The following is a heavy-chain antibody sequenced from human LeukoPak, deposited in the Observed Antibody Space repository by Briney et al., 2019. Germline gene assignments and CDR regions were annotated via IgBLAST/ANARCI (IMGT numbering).Heavy chain of an antibody. CDR1: GGTFSSYA. V-gene: IGHV1-69*04. J-gene: IGHJ3*02. Sequence: ASVKVSCKASGGTFSSYAISWVRQAPGQGLEWMGRIIPILGIANYAQKFQGRVTITADKSTSTAYMELSSLRSEDTAVYYCARDGAYYYGSGSYKNDAFDICGQGTMVTVSS. D-gene: IGHD3-10*01. CDR3: ARDGAYYYGSGSYKNDAFDI. CDR2: IIPILGIA.